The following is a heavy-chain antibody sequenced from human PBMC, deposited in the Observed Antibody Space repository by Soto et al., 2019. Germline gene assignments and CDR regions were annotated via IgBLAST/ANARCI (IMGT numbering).Heavy chain of an antibody. J-gene: IGHJ2*01. CDR2: ISSSGSTI. D-gene: IGHD2-15*01. CDR3: ARDIVVTPDGWYFDL. CDR1: GFTFSDYY. V-gene: IGHV3-11*01. Sequence: GGSLRLSCAASGFTFSDYYMSWIRQAPGKGLEWVSYISSSGSTIYYADSVKGRFTISRDNAKNSLYLQMNSLRAEDTAVYYCARDIVVTPDGWYFDLWGRGTLVTVSS.